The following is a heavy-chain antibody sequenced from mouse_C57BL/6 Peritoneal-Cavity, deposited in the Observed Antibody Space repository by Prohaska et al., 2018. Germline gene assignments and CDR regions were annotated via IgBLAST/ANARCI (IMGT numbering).Heavy chain of an antibody. CDR1: GIAFSRYW. Sequence: EVKLLQSGGGLVQPGGSLKLSCAASGIAFSRYWLSWVRRAPGQGLEWIAQIYSDISTRIYAAYMKDKVIMSRDNSNNTVYMQMSKVRSEDTAVYYCARCDCYYGYFDVWGTGTTVTVSS. V-gene: IGHV4-1*01. D-gene: IGHD2-13*01. J-gene: IGHJ1*03. CDR2: IYSDISTR. CDR3: ARCDCYYGYFDV.